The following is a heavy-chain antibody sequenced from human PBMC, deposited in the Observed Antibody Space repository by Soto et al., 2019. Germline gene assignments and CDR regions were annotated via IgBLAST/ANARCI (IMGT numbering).Heavy chain of an antibody. CDR3: ARGDRGGSGSPASYSYSGWDV. CDR1: GFTLSSYA. Sequence: DVQLLESGGHLVQPGGSLRLSCSASGFTLSSYAMSWVRQAPGKVLEWVSRISAGGDMTYNSDSVKGRFTISRDNSNNALFLQMHNLRIEDTGLYYCARGDRGGSGSPASYSYSGWDVWGHGATVTVS. J-gene: IGHJ6*02. V-gene: IGHV3-23*01. CDR2: ISAGGDMT. D-gene: IGHD3-10*01.